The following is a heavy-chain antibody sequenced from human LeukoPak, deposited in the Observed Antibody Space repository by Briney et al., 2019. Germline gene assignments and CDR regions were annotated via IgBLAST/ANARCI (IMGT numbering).Heavy chain of an antibody. D-gene: IGHD3-10*02. CDR2: ISGSGSYI. J-gene: IGHJ6*04. Sequence: PGGSLRLSCAASGFTFSDYSMNWVRQTPRKGLEWVSCISGSGSYIYYADSVEGRFTISRDNAKNSLYLQMNSLRAEDTAVYYCAELGITMIGGVWGKGTTVTISS. CDR3: AELGITMIGGV. CDR1: GFTFSDYS. V-gene: IGHV3-21*01.